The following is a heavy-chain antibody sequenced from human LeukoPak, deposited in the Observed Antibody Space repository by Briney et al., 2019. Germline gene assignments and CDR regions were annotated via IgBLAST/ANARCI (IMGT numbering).Heavy chain of an antibody. J-gene: IGHJ4*02. CDR1: GYIFTSDG. CDR2: ISAYNGNT. Sequence: ASVNVSCKASGYIFTSDGISWVRQAPGQGLEWMGWISAYNGNTNYAQKLQGRVTMTTDTSTSTAYMELRSLRSEDTAVYYCARVTAADKTFDYWGQGTLVTVSS. D-gene: IGHD6-13*01. V-gene: IGHV1-18*01. CDR3: ARVTAADKTFDY.